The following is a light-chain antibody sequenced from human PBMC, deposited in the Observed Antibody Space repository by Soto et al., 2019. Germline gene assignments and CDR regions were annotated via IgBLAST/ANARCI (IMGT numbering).Light chain of an antibody. CDR2: GNS. CDR1: SSNIGAGYD. Sequence: QSVLTQPPSVSGAPGQRVTISCTGSSSNIGAGYDVHWYQQLPGTAPKLLIYGNSNRPSGVPDRFSGSKSGTSASLAITGLQAEDEADYYCQSYDSSTLFGGGTKVTVL. CDR3: QSYDSSTL. J-gene: IGLJ2*01. V-gene: IGLV1-40*01.